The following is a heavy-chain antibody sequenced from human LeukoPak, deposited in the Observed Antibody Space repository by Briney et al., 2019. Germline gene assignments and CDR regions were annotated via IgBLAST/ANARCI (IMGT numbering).Heavy chain of an antibody. D-gene: IGHD6-13*01. CDR1: GFTFTNYG. Sequence: GGSLRLSCAASGFTFTNYGMNWVRQAPGKGLEWASSITGSSGSTYYADSVKGRFTISRDNSKNTLYLQVNSLRAEDTAVYYCAKGLSLAAAWGQGTLVTVSS. J-gene: IGHJ5*02. CDR3: AKGLSLAAA. CDR2: ITGSSGST. V-gene: IGHV3-23*01.